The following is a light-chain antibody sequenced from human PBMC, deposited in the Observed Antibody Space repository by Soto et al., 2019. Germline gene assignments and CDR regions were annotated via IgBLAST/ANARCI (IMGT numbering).Light chain of an antibody. CDR1: QTISSW. V-gene: IGKV1-9*01. CDR2: GAS. CDR3: QQFNAYPRT. J-gene: IGKJ1*01. Sequence: IQLTQSPSSLSASVGDRVTITCRASQTISSWLAWYQQKPGKAPKLLIFGASILQTGVPSRFSGSGSGTEFTLTISSLQPEDFATYYCQQFNAYPRTFGQGTKVDIK.